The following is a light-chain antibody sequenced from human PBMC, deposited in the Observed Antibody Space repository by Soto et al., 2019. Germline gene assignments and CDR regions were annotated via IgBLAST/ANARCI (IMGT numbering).Light chain of an antibody. CDR2: EGS. CDR1: SSDVGSYNL. V-gene: IGLV2-23*01. Sequence: QSALTQPASVSGSPGQSITISCTGTSSDVGSYNLVSWYQQHPGTAPKLMIYEGSKWPSGVSNRFSGSKSGNTASLTISGLQAEDEADYYCCSYAGNSSFVFGTGTKVTAL. J-gene: IGLJ1*01. CDR3: CSYAGNSSFV.